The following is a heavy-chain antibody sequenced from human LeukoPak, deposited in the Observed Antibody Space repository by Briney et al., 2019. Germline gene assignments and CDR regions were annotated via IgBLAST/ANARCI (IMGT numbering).Heavy chain of an antibody. V-gene: IGHV1-69*04. CDR3: ARDRYYYGSGSYYGDAFDI. CDR2: IIPILGIA. CDR1: GGTFSSYA. D-gene: IGHD3-10*01. Sequence: GASVKVSCKASGGTFSSYAISWVRQAPGQGLEWMGRIIPILGIANYAQKFQGRVTITADKSTSTAYMELSSLRSDDTAVYYCARDRYYYGSGSYYGDAFDIWGQGTMVTVSS. J-gene: IGHJ3*02.